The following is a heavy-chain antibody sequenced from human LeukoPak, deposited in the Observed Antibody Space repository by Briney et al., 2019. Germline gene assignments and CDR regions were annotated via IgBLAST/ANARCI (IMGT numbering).Heavy chain of an antibody. CDR2: ISGSGGST. CDR3: AKDLLSLPEFDY. CDR1: GFTFSSYA. Sequence: GLSLRLSCAASGFTFSSYAMSLVRQAPGKGLEWVSAISGSGGSTYYADSVKGRFTISRDNSKNTLYLKMNSLRAEDTAVYYCAKDLLSLPEFDYWGQGTLVTVSS. V-gene: IGHV3-23*01. J-gene: IGHJ4*02. D-gene: IGHD2-2*01.